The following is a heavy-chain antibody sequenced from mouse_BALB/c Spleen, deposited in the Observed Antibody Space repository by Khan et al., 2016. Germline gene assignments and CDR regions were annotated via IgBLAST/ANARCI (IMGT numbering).Heavy chain of an antibody. D-gene: IGHD1-1*01. CDR2: IYPYNGGT. J-gene: IGHJ4*01. CDR1: GYTFTDYN. Sequence: VQLQQSGPELVKPGASVKISCKASGYTFTDYNMHWVKQSHGKSLEWIGSIYPYNGGTGYNQKFKSKATLTVDNSSSTAYMELRSLTSEDSAVDYCARVGLLLYAMDYWGQGTSVTVSS. CDR3: ARVGLLLYAMDY. V-gene: IGHV1S29*02.